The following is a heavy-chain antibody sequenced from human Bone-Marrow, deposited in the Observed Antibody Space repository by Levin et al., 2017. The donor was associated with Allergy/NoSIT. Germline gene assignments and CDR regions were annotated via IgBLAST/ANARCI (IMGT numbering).Heavy chain of an antibody. CDR1: GYTFTTYG. D-gene: IGHD2/OR15-2a*01. V-gene: IGHV1-18*01. Sequence: ASVKVSCKASGYTFTTYGISWVRQGPRQGLEWMGWFSTLNGNTNLAPKFRGRVTMTTDTSTPTVSLELVSLTSDDTAIYYCTRDLDFPDYWGQGTLVSVSS. CDR3: TRDLDFPDY. J-gene: IGHJ4*02. CDR2: FSTLNGNT.